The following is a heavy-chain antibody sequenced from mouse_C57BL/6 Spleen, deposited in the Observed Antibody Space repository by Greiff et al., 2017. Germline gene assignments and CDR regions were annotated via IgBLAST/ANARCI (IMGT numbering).Heavy chain of an antibody. Sequence: EVQLVESGEGLVKPGGSLKLSCAASGFTFSSYAMSWVRQTPEKRLEWVAYISSGGDYIYYADTVKGRFTISRDNARNTLYLQMSSLKSEDTAMYYCTREGGATWTLWFAYWGQGTLVTVSA. CDR2: ISSGGDYI. CDR1: GFTFSSYA. CDR3: TREGGATWTLWFAY. J-gene: IGHJ3*01. V-gene: IGHV5-9-1*02. D-gene: IGHD4-1*02.